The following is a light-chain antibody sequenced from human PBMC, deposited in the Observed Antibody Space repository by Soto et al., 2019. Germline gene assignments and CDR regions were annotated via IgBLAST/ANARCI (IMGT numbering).Light chain of an antibody. Sequence: QSALTQPASVSGSPGQSITISCTGTSSDVGGYNYVSWYQQHPGKAPKLMIYEVSNRPSGVSNRFSGSKSGNTASLTISGLQAEDEADYYCSSYTSSSTLEAPGVFGGGTKLTVL. CDR2: EVS. CDR1: SSDVGGYNY. CDR3: SSYTSSSTLEAPGV. J-gene: IGLJ3*02. V-gene: IGLV2-14*01.